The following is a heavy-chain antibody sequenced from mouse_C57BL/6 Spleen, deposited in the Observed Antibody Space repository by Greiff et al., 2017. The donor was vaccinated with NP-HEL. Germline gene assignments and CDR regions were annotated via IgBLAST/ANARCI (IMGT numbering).Heavy chain of an antibody. J-gene: IGHJ4*01. Sequence: VQLQESGAELARPGASVKLSCKASGYTFTSYGISWVKQRTGQGLEWIGEIYPRSGNTYYNEKFKGKATLTADESSSTAYMELRSLTSEDSAVYFCAREPLITTVVDAMDDWGQGTSVTVSS. CDR2: IYPRSGNT. D-gene: IGHD1-1*01. CDR1: GYTFTSYG. CDR3: AREPLITTVVDAMDD. V-gene: IGHV1-81*01.